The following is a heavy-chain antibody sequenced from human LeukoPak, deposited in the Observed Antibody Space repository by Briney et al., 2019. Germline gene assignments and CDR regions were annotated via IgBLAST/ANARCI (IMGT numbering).Heavy chain of an antibody. Sequence: ASVKVSCNASGYTFTTYYIHWVRQAPGQGREWIGLINPSSKYAKYAQKFQGRVTMTSDTSTSTVYMELSSLRSEDTAVYYCARGYSYSMDVWGQGTTVTVPS. V-gene: IGHV1-46*01. J-gene: IGHJ6*02. CDR1: GYTFTTYY. CDR3: ARGYSYSMDV. CDR2: INPSSKYA.